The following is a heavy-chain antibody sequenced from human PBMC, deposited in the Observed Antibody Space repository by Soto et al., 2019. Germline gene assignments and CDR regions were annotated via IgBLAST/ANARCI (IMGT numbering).Heavy chain of an antibody. CDR2: INPNSGDT. V-gene: IGHV1-2*02. CDR1: GYTFTNND. D-gene: IGHD5-18*01. Sequence: ASVKVSCKASGYTFTNNDVSWVRQATGQGLEWMGWINPNSGDTNYAQKFQGRVTMTRDTSFSTAYMELSSLRSDDTAVYYCAPRYSYVHFWGQGTLVTVSS. CDR3: APRYSYVHF. J-gene: IGHJ4*02.